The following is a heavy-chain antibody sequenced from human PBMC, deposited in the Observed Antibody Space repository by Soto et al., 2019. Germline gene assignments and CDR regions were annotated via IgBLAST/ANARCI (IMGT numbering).Heavy chain of an antibody. CDR2: IWYDGSNK. CDR3: ARNREVLMVYAPALNMKGAEYFQH. Sequence: GGSLRLSCAASGFTFSSYGMHWVRQAPGKGLEWVAVIWYDGSNKYYADSVKGRFTISRDNSKNKLYLQMNSLRAEDTAVYYCARNREVLMVYAPALNMKGAEYFQHWGQGTLVTVSS. CDR1: GFTFSSYG. D-gene: IGHD2-8*01. J-gene: IGHJ1*01. V-gene: IGHV3-33*01.